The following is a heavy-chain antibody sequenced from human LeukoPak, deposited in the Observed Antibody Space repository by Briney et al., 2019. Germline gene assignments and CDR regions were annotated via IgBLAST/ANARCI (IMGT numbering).Heavy chain of an antibody. J-gene: IGHJ4*02. CDR2: IKSKTDGVTT. D-gene: IGHD6-13*01. Sequence: GSLILSCAASGFTFSNTWMSWVRQAPGKGLEWVGRIKSKTDGVTTDYAAPVKGRFTISRDDSKNTLYLQLNSLKTEDTAVYYCTTGLRAADTNWGRGTLVTVSS. CDR1: GFTFSNTW. CDR3: TTGLRAADTN. V-gene: IGHV3-15*01.